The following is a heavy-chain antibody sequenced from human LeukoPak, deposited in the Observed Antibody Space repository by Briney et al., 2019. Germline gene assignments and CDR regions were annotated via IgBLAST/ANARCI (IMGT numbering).Heavy chain of an antibody. J-gene: IGHJ4*02. CDR3: ARAGMVRGVITTLFDY. CDR1: GYTFTSYG. V-gene: IGHV1-18*01. Sequence: ASVKVSCNASGYTFTSYGISWVRQAPGQGLEWMGWITAYNGNTNYAHKLQGRVTMTTDTSTSTAYMELRSLRSDDTAVYYCARAGMVRGVITTLFDYWGQGTLVTVSS. D-gene: IGHD3-10*01. CDR2: ITAYNGNT.